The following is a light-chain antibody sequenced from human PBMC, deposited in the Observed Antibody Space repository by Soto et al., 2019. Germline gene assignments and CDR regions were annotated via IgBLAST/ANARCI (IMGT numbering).Light chain of an antibody. J-gene: IGKJ1*01. V-gene: IGKV3-20*01. Sequence: EIVLTQSPGTLSLSPGERATLSCRASQSVGGNYLAWFQQKPGQTPRVLFYGASSRATGISDRFSARGSGTDFTLTISRLEPEDFAVYYCQHYGRAPWTLGQGTKVDIK. CDR1: QSVGGNY. CDR3: QHYGRAPWT. CDR2: GAS.